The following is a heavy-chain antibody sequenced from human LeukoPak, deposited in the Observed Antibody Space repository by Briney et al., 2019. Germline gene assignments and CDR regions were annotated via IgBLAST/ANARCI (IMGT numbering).Heavy chain of an antibody. V-gene: IGHV1-46*01. CDR3: ARESLTGWYFDL. J-gene: IGHJ2*01. CDR2: INPSGGST. CDR1: GYTFTGYY. Sequence: GASVKVSCKASGYTFTGYYMHWVRQAPGQGLEWMGIINPSGGSTSYAQKFQGRVTMTRDMSTSTVYMELSSLRSEDTAVYYCARESLTGWYFDLWGRGTLVTVSS.